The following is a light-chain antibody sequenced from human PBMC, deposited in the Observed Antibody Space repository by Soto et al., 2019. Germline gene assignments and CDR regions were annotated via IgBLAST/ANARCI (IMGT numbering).Light chain of an antibody. CDR2: TAS. Sequence: DIPMTQSPSSLSASVGDRVTITCRASQSISNYLNWYQQKPGKAPKLLIYTASSLQSGVPSRFSGSGSGTDFTLTINSLQPEDFATYYCQQSYSTPYTFGQGTKLEIK. CDR1: QSISNY. CDR3: QQSYSTPYT. J-gene: IGKJ2*01. V-gene: IGKV1-39*01.